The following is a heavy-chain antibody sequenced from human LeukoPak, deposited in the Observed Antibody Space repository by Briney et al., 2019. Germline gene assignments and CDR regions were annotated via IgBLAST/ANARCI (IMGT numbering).Heavy chain of an antibody. CDR1: GFTFSSYW. CDR2: IKSDGST. D-gene: IGHD3-22*01. Sequence: GGSLRLSCAASGFTFSSYWMHWVRQAPGEGLVWVSRIKSDGSTNYADSVKGRFTISRDNDKNTVSLQMNSLRAEDTGVYYCARAPSEIGGYYPEYFRHWGQGTLVTVSS. V-gene: IGHV3-74*01. CDR3: ARAPSEIGGYYPEYFRH. J-gene: IGHJ1*01.